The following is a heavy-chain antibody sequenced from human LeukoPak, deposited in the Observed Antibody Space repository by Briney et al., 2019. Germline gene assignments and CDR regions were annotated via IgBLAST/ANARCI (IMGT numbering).Heavy chain of an antibody. CDR3: ASPYYDFWSGYYY. CDR2: IIPIFGTA. CDR1: GGTFSSYA. J-gene: IGHJ4*02. V-gene: IGHV1-69*05. D-gene: IGHD3-3*01. Sequence: ASVKVSCKASGGTFSSYAISWVRQAPGQGLEWMGGIIPIFGTANYAQKFQGRVTITTDESTSTAYMELSSLRPEDTAVYYCASPYYDFWSGYYYWGQGTLVTVSS.